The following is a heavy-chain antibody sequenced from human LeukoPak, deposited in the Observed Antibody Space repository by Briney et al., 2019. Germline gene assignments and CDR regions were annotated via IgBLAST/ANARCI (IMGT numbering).Heavy chain of an antibody. J-gene: IGHJ6*03. CDR2: IKSKSDGGTT. Sequence: PGGSLRLSCAASGFTFSNAWMSWVRQAPGKGLEWVGHIKSKSDGGTTDYAAPVKGRFTISRDDSKNTLYLQMNSLKIEDTAVYYCRSSTSLRVDYMDVWGKGTTVTVSS. D-gene: IGHD2-2*01. V-gene: IGHV3-15*01. CDR1: GFTFSNAW. CDR3: RSSTSLRVDYMDV.